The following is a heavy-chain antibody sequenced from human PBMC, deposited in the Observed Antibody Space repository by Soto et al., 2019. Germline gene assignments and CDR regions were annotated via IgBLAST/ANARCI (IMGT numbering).Heavy chain of an antibody. Sequence: SETLSLTCTVSGGSVSSGGYYWSWIRQPPGKGLEWIGYIYYSGSTNYNPSLKSRVTISVDTSKNQFSLKLSSVTAADTAVYYCARDGRSSGLDYWGQGTLVTVSS. CDR3: ARDGRSSGLDY. D-gene: IGHD3-22*01. CDR1: GGSVSSGGYY. V-gene: IGHV4-61*08. CDR2: IYYSGST. J-gene: IGHJ4*02.